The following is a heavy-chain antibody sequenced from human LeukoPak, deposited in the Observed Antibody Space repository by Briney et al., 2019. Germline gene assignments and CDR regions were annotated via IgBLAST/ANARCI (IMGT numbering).Heavy chain of an antibody. D-gene: IGHD3-10*01. V-gene: IGHV3-64*01. J-gene: IGHJ4*02. CDR1: GFTFSVSV. CDR3: ARDLSGGGLDY. CDR2: ISSNGGST. Sequence: PGGSLRLSCAASGFTFSVSVMHWVRQAPGKGLEYVSVISSNGGSTSYANSVKGRFTISRDNSKNTLYLQMGSLRAEDMAVYYCARDLSGGGLDYWGQETLVTVSS.